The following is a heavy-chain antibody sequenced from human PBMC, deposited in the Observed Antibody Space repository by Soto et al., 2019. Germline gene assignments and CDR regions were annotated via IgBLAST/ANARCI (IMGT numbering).Heavy chain of an antibody. V-gene: IGHV3-30*18. D-gene: IGHD2-15*01. CDR3: AQEVGKGYCSGGRCHGLGLVAY. CDR2: ISYDGSNK. CDR1: GFTFSSYG. J-gene: IGHJ4*02. Sequence: SLRLSCAASGFTFSSYGMHWVRQAPGKGLEWVAVISYDGSNKYYADSVKGRFTISRDNSKNTLYLQMNSLRAEDTAVYYCAQEVGKGYCSGGRCHGLGLVAYWGQGTLVTVSS.